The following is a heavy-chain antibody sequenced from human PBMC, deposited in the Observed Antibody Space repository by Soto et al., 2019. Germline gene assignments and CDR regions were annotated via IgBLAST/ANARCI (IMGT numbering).Heavy chain of an antibody. CDR3: AKLYSAMVRAVPIFDY. Sequence: LRLSWAASGFTFISDAMSWVRQAPGKVLEWVSAISGSGGSTYYADSVKGRFTISRDNSKNTLYLQMNSLRAEDTAVYYCAKLYSAMVRAVPIFDYWGQGTLVTVSS. CDR2: ISGSGGST. CDR1: GFTFISDA. V-gene: IGHV3-23*01. J-gene: IGHJ4*02. D-gene: IGHD3-10*01.